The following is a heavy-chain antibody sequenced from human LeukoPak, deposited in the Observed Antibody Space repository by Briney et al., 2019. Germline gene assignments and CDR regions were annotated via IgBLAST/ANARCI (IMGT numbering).Heavy chain of an antibody. V-gene: IGHV3-33*01. D-gene: IGHD2-2*01. J-gene: IGHJ4*02. CDR3: ARSYCSSTSCYADY. Sequence: GGSLRLSCAASGFTLSIYGMHWVRQVPGKGLEWVAVIWYDGSNEYYADSVKGRFTISRDNSKNTLYLQMNSLRAEDTAVYYCARSYCSSTSCYADYWGQGTLVTVSS. CDR2: IWYDGSNE. CDR1: GFTLSIYG.